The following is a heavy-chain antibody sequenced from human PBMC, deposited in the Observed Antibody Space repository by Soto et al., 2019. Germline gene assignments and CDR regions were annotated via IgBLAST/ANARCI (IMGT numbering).Heavy chain of an antibody. Sequence: PSETLSLTCTVSGGSINYYYWTWIRQPPGKGLEWIGYIYDTGSTNYNPSLKSRVTISLDTSKNQFSLKLNSVTAADTAVYYCAREKITGLFDYWGQGTLVTVSS. CDR2: IYDTGST. CDR1: GGSINYYY. CDR3: AREKITGLFDY. J-gene: IGHJ4*02. D-gene: IGHD2-8*02. V-gene: IGHV4-59*01.